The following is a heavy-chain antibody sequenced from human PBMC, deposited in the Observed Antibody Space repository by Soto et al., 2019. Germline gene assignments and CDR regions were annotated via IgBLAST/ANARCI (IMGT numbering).Heavy chain of an antibody. V-gene: IGHV3-30*04. J-gene: IGHJ5*01. CDR3: ARTRNGGVADSFDS. CDR2: ISRDGSYI. CDR1: GFTFSRHA. Sequence: GGSLRLSCSSSGFTFSRHAIHWVRLTPGRGLEWVLAISRDGSYIYYTDSVKGRFTVSRDNSKNTVFVQMNRLIPDDTALYFCARTRNGGVADSFDSWGQGTRVTVSS. D-gene: IGHD3-3*01.